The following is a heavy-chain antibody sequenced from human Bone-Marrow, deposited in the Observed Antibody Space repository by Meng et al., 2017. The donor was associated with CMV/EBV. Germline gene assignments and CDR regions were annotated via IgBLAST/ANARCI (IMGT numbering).Heavy chain of an antibody. D-gene: IGHD2-2*01. V-gene: IGHV3-23*01. J-gene: IGHJ4*02. CDR3: SNGGVGNCSSTSCSHFDY. CDR2: ISGSGGST. CDR1: GFTFSSYA. Sequence: GESLKISCVASGFTFSSYAMGWVRQAPGKGLEWVSAISGSGGSTYYADSVKGRFTISRDNSKNTLYLQMNSLRAEDTAVYYCSNGGVGNCSSTSCSHFDYWGQGTLVTVSS.